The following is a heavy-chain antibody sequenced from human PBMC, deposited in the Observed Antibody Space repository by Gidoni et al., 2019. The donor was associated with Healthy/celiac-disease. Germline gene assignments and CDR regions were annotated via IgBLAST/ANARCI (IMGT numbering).Heavy chain of an antibody. V-gene: IGHV3-21*01. CDR2: ISSSSTYI. D-gene: IGHD6-6*01. CDR3: GREEGADSSSDY. J-gene: IGHJ4*02. Sequence: EVQLVESGGGLVKPGGSLRLSCAASGFTFSSYSMNWVRQAPGQGLEWVSSISSSSTYIYYSDSVKGRFTISRDNAKNSLYLQMNSLRAEDTAVYYCGREEGADSSSDYWGQGTLVTVSS. CDR1: GFTFSSYS.